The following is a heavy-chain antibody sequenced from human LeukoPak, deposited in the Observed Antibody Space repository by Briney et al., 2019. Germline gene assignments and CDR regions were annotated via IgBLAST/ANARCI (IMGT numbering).Heavy chain of an antibody. CDR3: ARHRYFQL. J-gene: IGHJ1*01. CDR2: IYPSDSDT. CDR1: GYSFTNFW. Sequence: LGESLKISCKGSGYSFTNFWIGWVRQMPGKGLEWMGIIYPSDSDTRYSPSFQGQVTISADKSISTAYLQWRSLKASDTAMYYCARHRYFQLWGQGTLVTVSS. V-gene: IGHV5-51*01.